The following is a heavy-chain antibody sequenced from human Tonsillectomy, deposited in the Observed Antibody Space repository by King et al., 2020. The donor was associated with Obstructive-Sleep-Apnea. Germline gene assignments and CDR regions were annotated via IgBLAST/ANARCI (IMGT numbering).Heavy chain of an antibody. CDR1: GFTFNNYA. V-gene: IGHV3-30*04. J-gene: IGHJ6*02. Sequence: VQLVESGGGVVQPGRFLRLSCAASGFTFNNYAMHWVRQAPGKGLEWVVVISYDGSNKYYADSVKGRFTISRDNSKNTLYLQMNSLRAEDTAVYYCARDPINVDTAMAEYYYYGMDVWGQGTTVTVSS. CDR2: ISYDGSNK. CDR3: ARDPINVDTAMAEYYYYGMDV. D-gene: IGHD5-18*01.